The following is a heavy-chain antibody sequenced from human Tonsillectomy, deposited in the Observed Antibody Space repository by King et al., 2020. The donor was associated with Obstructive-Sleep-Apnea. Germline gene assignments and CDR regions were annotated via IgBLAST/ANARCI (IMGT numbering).Heavy chain of an antibody. CDR1: GFTFSNYA. Sequence: VQLVESGGGLVQPGGSLRLSYAASGFTFSNYAISWFRQAPGKGLEWVSAINTGGGTTYHADSVKGRLTISRDNSKNTLYLQMNSLRAEDTAVYYCAKRVDTAMVFDYWGQGTLVTVSS. J-gene: IGHJ4*02. V-gene: IGHV3-23*04. D-gene: IGHD5-18*01. CDR3: AKRVDTAMVFDY. CDR2: INTGGGTT.